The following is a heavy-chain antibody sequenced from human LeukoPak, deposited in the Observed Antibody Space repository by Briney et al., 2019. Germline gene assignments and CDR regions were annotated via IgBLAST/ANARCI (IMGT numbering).Heavy chain of an antibody. J-gene: IGHJ4*02. D-gene: IGHD3-10*01. CDR2: IYYSGST. Sequence: SSETLSLTCTVSGGSISSYYWSWIRQPPGNGLEWVGYIYYSGSTNYNPSLKSRVTISLDTSTNHFSLKLSSVTAADTAVYYCARDLSLDRGPLDYWGQGTLVTVSS. CDR1: GGSISSYY. CDR3: ARDLSLDRGPLDY. V-gene: IGHV4-59*12.